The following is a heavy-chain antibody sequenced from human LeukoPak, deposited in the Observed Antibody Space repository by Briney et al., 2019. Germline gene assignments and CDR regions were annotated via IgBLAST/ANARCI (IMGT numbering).Heavy chain of an antibody. D-gene: IGHD5-12*01. Sequence: GESLKISCRGSGYSFTNFWIGWVRQMPGKGLEWMGIIYPGDSDTRYSPSFQGQVTISADKSISTAYLQWSSLRASDTAMYYCARQNSGYDYFSDYWGQGTLVTVSS. CDR2: IYPGDSDT. V-gene: IGHV5-51*01. CDR1: GYSFTNFW. CDR3: ARQNSGYDYFSDY. J-gene: IGHJ4*02.